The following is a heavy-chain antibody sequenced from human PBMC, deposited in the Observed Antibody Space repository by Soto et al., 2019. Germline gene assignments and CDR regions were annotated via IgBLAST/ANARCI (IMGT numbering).Heavy chain of an antibody. Sequence: GGSLRLSCAASGFTFSYYYMSWIRQAPGKGLEWVSYISSSSSYTNYADSVRGRFTISRDNAKNSLYLQMNSLRAEDTAVYYCARAISTPVADFDYWGQGTLVTVSS. CDR3: ARAISTPVADFDY. J-gene: IGHJ4*02. V-gene: IGHV3-11*06. CDR2: ISSSSSYT. CDR1: GFTFSYYY.